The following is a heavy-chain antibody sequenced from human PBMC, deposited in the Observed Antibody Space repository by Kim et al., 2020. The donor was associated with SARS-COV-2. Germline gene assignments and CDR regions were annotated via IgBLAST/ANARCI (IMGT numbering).Heavy chain of an antibody. CDR1: GFTFSDYY. V-gene: IGHV3-11*05. D-gene: IGHD2-15*01. CDR2: ISSSSSYT. Sequence: GGSLRLSCAASGFTFSDYYMSWIRQAPGKGLEWVSYISSSSSYTNYADSVKGRVTISRDNAKNSLYLQMNSLRAEDTAVYYCAKVRMSILYYFDYWGQGSLGTASS. J-gene: IGHJ4*02. CDR3: AKVRMSILYYFDY.